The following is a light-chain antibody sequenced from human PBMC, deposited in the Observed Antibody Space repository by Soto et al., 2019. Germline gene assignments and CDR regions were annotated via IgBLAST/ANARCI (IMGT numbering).Light chain of an antibody. V-gene: IGLV1-47*01. CDR2: RNN. Sequence: QSVLTQPPSESGTPGQRVTISCSGSISNIGSNYVYWYQQLPGTAPKLLIYRNNQRPSGVPDRFSGSKSGTSASLAISGLRSEDEADYYCAAWDDSLSGYVFGTGTKVTVL. J-gene: IGLJ1*01. CDR3: AAWDDSLSGYV. CDR1: ISNIGSNY.